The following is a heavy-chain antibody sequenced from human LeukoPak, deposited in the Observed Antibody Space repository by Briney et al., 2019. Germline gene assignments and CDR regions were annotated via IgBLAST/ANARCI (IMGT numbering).Heavy chain of an antibody. CDR3: AKDRLRYCSGGSCYAFDY. J-gene: IGHJ4*02. CDR2: ISYDGSNK. Sequence: PGGSLRLSCAAPGFTFSSYGMHWVRQAPGKGLEWVAVISYDGSNKYYADSVKGRFTISRDNSKNTLYLQMNSLRAEDTAVYYCAKDRLRYCSGGSCYAFDYWGQGTLVTVSS. CDR1: GFTFSSYG. D-gene: IGHD2-15*01. V-gene: IGHV3-30*18.